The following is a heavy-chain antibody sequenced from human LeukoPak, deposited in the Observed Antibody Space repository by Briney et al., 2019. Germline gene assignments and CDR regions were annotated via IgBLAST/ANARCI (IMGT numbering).Heavy chain of an antibody. CDR3: AGGRTYLDALDI. J-gene: IGHJ3*02. D-gene: IGHD2-15*01. CDR1: GYSFTSYW. Sequence: GESLKISCKGSGYSFTSYWISWVRQMPGKGLEWMGRIDPTDSYTNYSPSFQGHVTISADKSLSTAYLQWSSLKASDTAMYYCAGGRTYLDALDIWGQGTMVTVSS. CDR2: IDPTDSYT. V-gene: IGHV5-10-1*01.